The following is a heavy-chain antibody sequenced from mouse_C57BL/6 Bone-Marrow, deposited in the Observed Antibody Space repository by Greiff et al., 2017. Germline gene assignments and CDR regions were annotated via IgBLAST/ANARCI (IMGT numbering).Heavy chain of an antibody. CDR1: GYTFTSYW. CDR2: IYPGSGST. D-gene: IGHD1-1*01. Sequence: QVQLQQPGAELVKPGASVKMSCKASGYTFTSYWITWVKQRPGQGLEWIGDIYPGSGSTNYNEKFKSKATLTVDTSSSTAYMQLSSLTSEDSAVYYGARRRVYYGSFDYWGKGTTLTVSS. J-gene: IGHJ2*01. CDR3: ARRRVYYGSFDY. V-gene: IGHV1-55*01.